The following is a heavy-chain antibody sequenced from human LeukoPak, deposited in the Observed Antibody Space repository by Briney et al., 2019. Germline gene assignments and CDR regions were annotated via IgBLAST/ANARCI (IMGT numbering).Heavy chain of an antibody. CDR3: AKSVQRYYDSSGFDF. V-gene: IGHV3-23*01. CDR2: IRGSGGST. CDR1: GFTFSSYA. J-gene: IGHJ4*02. Sequence: GGSLRLSCAASGFTFSSYAMNWVRQAPGKGLEWVSGIRGSGGSTYYTDSVKGRFTISRDNSKNTVYLRMNSLRAEDTAVYYCAKSVQRYYDSSGFDFWGQGTLVTVSS. D-gene: IGHD3-22*01.